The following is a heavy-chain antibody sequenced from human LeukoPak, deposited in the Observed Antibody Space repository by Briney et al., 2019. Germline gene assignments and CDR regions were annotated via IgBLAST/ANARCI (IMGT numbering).Heavy chain of an antibody. CDR3: ARTGDYYGSGS. Sequence: GGSLRLSCAASGFTFSSYAMNWVRQAPGKGLEWVSAISGSGGSTYYADSVKGRFTISRDSSKNTLYLQMNSLRAEDTAVYYCARTGDYYGSGSWGQGTLVTVSS. V-gene: IGHV3-23*01. CDR1: GFTFSSYA. CDR2: ISGSGGST. J-gene: IGHJ4*02. D-gene: IGHD3-10*01.